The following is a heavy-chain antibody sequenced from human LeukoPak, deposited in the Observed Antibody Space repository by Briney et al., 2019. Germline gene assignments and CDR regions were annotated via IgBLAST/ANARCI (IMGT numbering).Heavy chain of an antibody. CDR3: ARRWDLAPNPHPFDY. D-gene: IGHD5-24*01. CDR1: GGSISSGSYY. J-gene: IGHJ4*02. V-gene: IGHV4-61*02. CDR2: IYTSGST. Sequence: SETLSLTCTVSGGSISSGSYYWSWIRQPAGKGLEWIGRIYTSGSTNYNPSLKSRVTISVDTSKNQFSLKLSSVTAADTAVYYCARRWDLAPNPHPFDYWGQGTLVTVSS.